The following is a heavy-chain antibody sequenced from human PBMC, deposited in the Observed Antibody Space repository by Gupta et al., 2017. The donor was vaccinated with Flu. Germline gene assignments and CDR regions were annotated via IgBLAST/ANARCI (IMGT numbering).Heavy chain of an antibody. J-gene: IGHJ6*02. CDR1: GFTFSSYG. CDR2: IWYDGSNK. V-gene: IGHV3-33*01. D-gene: IGHD2-15*01. Sequence: QVQLVESGGGVVQPGRSLRLSCAASGFTFSSYGMHWVRQAPGKGLEWVAVIWYDGSNKYYADSVKGRFTISRDNSKNTLYLQMNSLRAEDTAVYYCARLGGADCSGGSCPNVRYYGMDVWGQGTTVTVSS. CDR3: ARLGGADCSGGSCPNVRYYGMDV.